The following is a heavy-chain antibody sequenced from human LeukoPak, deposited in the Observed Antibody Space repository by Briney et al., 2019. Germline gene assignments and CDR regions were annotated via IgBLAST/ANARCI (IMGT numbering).Heavy chain of an antibody. V-gene: IGHV5-51*01. CDR3: ASRTMYYYDSSGSDDAFDI. CDR1: GYSFTSYW. J-gene: IGHJ3*02. D-gene: IGHD3-22*01. Sequence: GESLKISCKGSGYSFTSYWIGWVRQMPGKGLEWMGIIYPGDSDTRYSPSFQGQVTISADKSISTAYLQWSSLKASGIAMYYCASRTMYYYDSSGSDDAFDIWGQGTMVTVSS. CDR2: IYPGDSDT.